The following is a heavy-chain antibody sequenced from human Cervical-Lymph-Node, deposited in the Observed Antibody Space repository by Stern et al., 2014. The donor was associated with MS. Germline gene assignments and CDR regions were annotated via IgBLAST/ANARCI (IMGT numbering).Heavy chain of an antibody. Sequence: VQLEESGAEVKKPGSSVKVSCKASGDTFNSYSINWVRQAPGQRLEWMGRIIPVLGRPKYGQKFQGRVTISADKSTSTVNMEVSSLRSEDTAVYYCARDDPDRTANYYAMDVWGQGTTGIVSS. D-gene: IGHD1-14*01. CDR2: IIPVLGRP. CDR3: ARDDPDRTANYYAMDV. V-gene: IGHV1-69*09. CDR1: GDTFNSYS. J-gene: IGHJ6*02.